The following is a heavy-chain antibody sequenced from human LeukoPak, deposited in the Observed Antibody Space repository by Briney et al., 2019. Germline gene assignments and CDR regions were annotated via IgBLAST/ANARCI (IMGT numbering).Heavy chain of an antibody. CDR1: GGTFSSYD. J-gene: IGHJ5*02. V-gene: IGHV1-69*06. D-gene: IGHD1-1*01. CDR3: ARVGDWNPYYPPLNGFDP. CDR2: IMPMFGKT. Sequence: SVKVSCKASGGTFSSYDISWVRQAPGQGLEWMGGIMPMFGKTNYAQKFQGRVTTTADKATSTAYMELRSLRSDDTAVYYCARVGDWNPYYPPLNGFDPWGQGTLVTVSS.